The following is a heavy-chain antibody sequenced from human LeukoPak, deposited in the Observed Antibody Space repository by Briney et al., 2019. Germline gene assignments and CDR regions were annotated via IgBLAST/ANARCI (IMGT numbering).Heavy chain of an antibody. CDR2: MYYSGRT. Sequence: PSETLSLTCTVSGGSISSSSYYWGWIRQPPGKGLEWIGFMYYSGRTYYNPSLKSRVTISVDTSKNQFSLKLNSVTAADTAVYYCARQQPNDGSDIWGQGTVVTVSS. V-gene: IGHV4-39*07. CDR1: GGSISSSSYY. D-gene: IGHD6-13*01. CDR3: ARQQPNDGSDI. J-gene: IGHJ3*02.